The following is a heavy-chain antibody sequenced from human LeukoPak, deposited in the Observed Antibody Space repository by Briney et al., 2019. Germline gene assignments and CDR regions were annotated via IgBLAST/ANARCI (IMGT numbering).Heavy chain of an antibody. CDR1: GFTFSSYA. V-gene: IGHV3-23*01. CDR3: AKVRCTSYGLLCSAFDI. D-gene: IGHD3-10*01. J-gene: IGHJ3*02. CDR2: ISGSGGST. Sequence: GGSLRLSCAASGFTFSSYAMSWVRQAPGKGLEWVSAISGSGGSTYYADSVKGRFTISRDNSKNTLYLQMNSLRAEDTAVYYCAKVRCTSYGLLCSAFDIWGQGTMVTVSS.